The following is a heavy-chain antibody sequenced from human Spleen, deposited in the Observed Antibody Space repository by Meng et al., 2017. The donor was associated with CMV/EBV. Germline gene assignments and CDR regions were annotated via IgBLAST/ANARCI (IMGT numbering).Heavy chain of an antibody. V-gene: IGHV3-72*01. CDR2: TRDKVNSYTT. J-gene: IGHJ6*02. CDR1: GYSFTSYW. D-gene: IGHD2-2*02. CDR3: VRGCSSSSCYKGAYYYFGMDV. Sequence: GGSLRLSCKGSGYSFTSYWIGWVRQAPGKGLEWVGRTRDKVNSYTTEYAASVKGRFTISRDDSNNSVYLQMNTLKTEDTAVYYCVRGCSSSSCYKGAYYYFGMDVWGQGTTVTVSS.